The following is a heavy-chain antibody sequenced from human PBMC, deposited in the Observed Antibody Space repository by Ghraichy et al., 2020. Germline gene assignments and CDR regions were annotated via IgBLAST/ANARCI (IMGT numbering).Heavy chain of an antibody. CDR2: IHYRGAS. Sequence: ESLNISCTVAGGSVSSASYYWNWIRQPPGKALEWIGLIHYRGASYYNPSLQSRLTISVDTSKNQISLKLRSVTAADRAVYYCARATNPNFYSYYGLDVWGQRTTVTVSS. V-gene: IGHV4-61*01. D-gene: IGHD1/OR15-1a*01. CDR1: GGSVSSASYY. CDR3: ARATNPNFYSYYGLDV. J-gene: IGHJ6*02.